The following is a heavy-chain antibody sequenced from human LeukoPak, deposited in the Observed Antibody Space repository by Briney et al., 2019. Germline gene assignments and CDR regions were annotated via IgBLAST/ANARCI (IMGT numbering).Heavy chain of an antibody. CDR3: ARDDLRDPAIYGGNSLDY. V-gene: IGHV1-46*01. CDR1: GYTFTSYY. J-gene: IGHJ4*02. CDR2: INPSGGST. D-gene: IGHD4-23*01. Sequence: ASVKVSCKASGYTFTSYYMHWVRQAPGQGLEWMGIINPSGGSTSYAQKFQGRVTMTRDTSTSTVYMELSSLRSEDTAVYYCARDDLRDPAIYGGNSLDYWGQGTLVTVSS.